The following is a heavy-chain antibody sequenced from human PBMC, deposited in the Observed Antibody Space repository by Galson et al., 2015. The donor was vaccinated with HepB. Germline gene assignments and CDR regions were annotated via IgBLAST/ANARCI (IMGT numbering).Heavy chain of an antibody. J-gene: IGHJ4*02. D-gene: IGHD6-19*01. CDR1: GFTFSSYG. CDR3: AKSNSGWYLRLGFPLDY. V-gene: IGHV3-30*18. CDR2: ISYDGSNK. Sequence: SLRLSCAASGFTFSSYGMHWVRQAPGKGLEWVAVISYDGSNKYYADSVKGRFTISRDNPKNTLYLQMNSLRAEDTAVYYCAKSNSGWYLRLGFPLDYWGQGTLVTVSS.